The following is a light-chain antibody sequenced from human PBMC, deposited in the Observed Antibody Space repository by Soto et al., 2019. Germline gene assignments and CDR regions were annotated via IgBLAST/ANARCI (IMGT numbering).Light chain of an antibody. V-gene: IGLV1-44*01. J-gene: IGLJ1*01. CDR3: AAWDDSLNGFDV. Sequence: QSVLTQPPSASGTPGQRVTISCSGSSSNIGSNTVNWYRQLPGTAPKLLIYSNNQRPSGVPDRFSGSKSGTSASLAISGLQSEDEADYYCAAWDDSLNGFDVFGTGTKVTVL. CDR2: SNN. CDR1: SSNIGSNT.